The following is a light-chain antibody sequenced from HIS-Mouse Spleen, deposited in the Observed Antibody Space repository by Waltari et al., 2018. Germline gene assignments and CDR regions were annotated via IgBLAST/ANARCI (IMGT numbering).Light chain of an antibody. Sequence: QSALTQPRSVSGSPGQSVTIPCTGTSSHVVGYTYVSWYQQHPGKAPKLMIYDVSKRPSGVPDRFSGSKSGNTASLTISGLQAEDEADYYCCSYAGSYTLVFGGGTKLTVL. CDR3: CSYAGSYTLV. CDR1: SSHVVGYTY. J-gene: IGLJ2*01. CDR2: DVS. V-gene: IGLV2-11*01.